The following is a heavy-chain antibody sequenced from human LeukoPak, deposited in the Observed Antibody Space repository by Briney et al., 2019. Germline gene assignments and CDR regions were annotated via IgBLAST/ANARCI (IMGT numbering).Heavy chain of an antibody. CDR1: GFTFSSYA. V-gene: IGHV3-30*04. D-gene: IGHD2-15*01. J-gene: IGHJ4*02. CDR3: ARDGSGGSCFDY. Sequence: GGSLRLSCAASGFTFSSYAMHWVRQAPGKGLEWVAVISYDGSNKYYADSVKGRFTISRDNSKNTLYLQMNSLRAEDTAVYYCARDGSGGSCFDYWGQGTLVTVSS. CDR2: ISYDGSNK.